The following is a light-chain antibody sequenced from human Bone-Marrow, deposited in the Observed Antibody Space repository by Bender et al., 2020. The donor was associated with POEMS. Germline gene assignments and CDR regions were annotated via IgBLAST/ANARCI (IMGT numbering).Light chain of an antibody. V-gene: IGLV1-44*01. CDR1: SSNIGAHA. CDR2: SSH. Sequence: QSVLTQPPSASGTPGQRVTISCSGGSSNIGAHAVNWYQHLPGTAPKLLIYSSHRRPSEVPDRFSGSRSGTSASLSISGLQAEDEAEYYCRSFDNSLGVVLFGGGTKLTVL. J-gene: IGLJ2*01. CDR3: RSFDNSLGVVL.